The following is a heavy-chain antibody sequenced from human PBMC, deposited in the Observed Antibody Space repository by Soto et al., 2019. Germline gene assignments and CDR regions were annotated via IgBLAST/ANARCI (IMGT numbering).Heavy chain of an antibody. J-gene: IGHJ4*02. CDR2: IIPILGIT. Sequence: QVQLVQSGAEVRKPGSSVKVSCKASGDTFDSYTLSWVRQAPGQGLEWMGRIIPILGITNYALRFQGRVTLTADMSTSTAYVELSGLRSGDTAIYFCARDSYYYFSSKGGGYWGQGTLVTVSS. V-gene: IGHV1-69*08. D-gene: IGHD2-15*01. CDR3: ARDSYYYFSSKGGGY. CDR1: GDTFDSYT.